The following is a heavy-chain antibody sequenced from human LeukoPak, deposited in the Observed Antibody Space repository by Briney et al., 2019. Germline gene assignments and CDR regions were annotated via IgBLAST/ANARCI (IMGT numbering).Heavy chain of an antibody. Sequence: GSSVKVSCKASGGTLSSCTISWVRQAPGQGLEWMGRVIPILGIANYAQKFQGRVTITADKSTSTAYMELSSLRSEDTAVYYCARGVSMDDWNDVGKYYYYGMDVWGQGTTVTVSS. J-gene: IGHJ6*02. CDR3: ARGVSMDDWNDVGKYYYYGMDV. CDR1: GGTLSSCT. V-gene: IGHV1-69*02. CDR2: VIPILGIA. D-gene: IGHD1-1*01.